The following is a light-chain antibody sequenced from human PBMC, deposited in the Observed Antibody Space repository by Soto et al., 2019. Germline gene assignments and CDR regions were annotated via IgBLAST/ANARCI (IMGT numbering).Light chain of an antibody. CDR1: QSVSRR. V-gene: IGKV3-20*01. J-gene: IGKJ5*01. Sequence: EIVLTQSPGTLSLSPGDRATLSCRASQSVSRRLAWYQHRPGQSPRLLISGASMRASGVPVRFSGSGSGTDFTLTISRLEPEDFAVYYCQHYGETPITFGLGTRLEIK. CDR3: QHYGETPIT. CDR2: GAS.